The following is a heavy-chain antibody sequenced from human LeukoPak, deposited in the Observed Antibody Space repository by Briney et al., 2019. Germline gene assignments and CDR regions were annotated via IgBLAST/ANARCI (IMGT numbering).Heavy chain of an antibody. CDR2: IWYDGSNK. Sequence: GGSLRLSCAASGFTFSSYGMHWVRQAPGKGLEWVAVIWYDGSNKYYADSVKGRFTISRDNSKNTLYLQMNSLRAEDTAVYYCAKDEIYSNNTISYMDVWGKGTTVTVSS. CDR3: AKDEIYSNNTISYMDV. V-gene: IGHV3-33*06. CDR1: GFTFSSYG. D-gene: IGHD4-11*01. J-gene: IGHJ6*03.